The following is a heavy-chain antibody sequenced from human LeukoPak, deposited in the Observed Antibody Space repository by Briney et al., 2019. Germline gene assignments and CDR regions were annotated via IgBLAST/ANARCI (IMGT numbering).Heavy chain of an antibody. Sequence: GASVKVSCKASGYTFTGYYMHWVRQAPGQGLEWMGWINPNSGGTNYAQKFQGRVTMTRDTSISTAYMELSRLRSDDTAVYYCARTYRDLVVPAAMRIPGLDWFDPWGQGTLVTVSS. V-gene: IGHV1-2*02. CDR1: GYTFTGYY. J-gene: IGHJ5*02. D-gene: IGHD2-2*01. CDR2: INPNSGGT. CDR3: ARTYRDLVVPAAMRIPGLDWFDP.